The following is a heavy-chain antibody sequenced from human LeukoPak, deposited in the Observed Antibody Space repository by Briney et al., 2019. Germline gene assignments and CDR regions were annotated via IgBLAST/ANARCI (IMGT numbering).Heavy chain of an antibody. V-gene: IGHV1-24*01. CDR1: GYTLTELS. J-gene: IGHJ4*02. CDR3: ATAESGSYGPVDY. Sequence: WASVKVSCKVSGYTLTELSMHWVRQAPGKGLEWMGGFDPEDGETIYAQKFQGRVTMTEDTSTDTAYMELSSLRSEDTAVYYCATAESGSYGPVDYWGQGTLVTVSS. D-gene: IGHD1-26*01. CDR2: FDPEDGET.